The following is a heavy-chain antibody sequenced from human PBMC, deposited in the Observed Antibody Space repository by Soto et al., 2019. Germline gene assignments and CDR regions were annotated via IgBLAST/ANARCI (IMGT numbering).Heavy chain of an antibody. CDR2: IYYSGTT. CDR1: GYSISSSNW. J-gene: IGHJ4*02. Sequence: SETLSLTCAVSGYSISSSNWWGWIRQPPGKGLEWIGYIYYSGTTYYNPSLKSRVTISVDTSKNQFSLKLSSVTAADTAVYYCARTLYSYGPRFDYWGQGTLVTVSS. D-gene: IGHD5-18*01. V-gene: IGHV4-28*01. CDR3: ARTLYSYGPRFDY.